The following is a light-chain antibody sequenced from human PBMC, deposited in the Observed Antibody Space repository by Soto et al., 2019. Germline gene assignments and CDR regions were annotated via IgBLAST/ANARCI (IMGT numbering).Light chain of an antibody. CDR2: DVS. V-gene: IGLV2-14*01. CDR3: SLGV. J-gene: IGLJ3*02. CDR1: SSDVGGYNY. Sequence: QSALTQPASVSGSPGQSITISCTGTSSDVGGYNYVSWYQQHPGKAPKLMIYDVSNRPSGVSNRFSGSKSGNTASLTISGLQAEDEADYYCSLGVFGGGTKVTVL.